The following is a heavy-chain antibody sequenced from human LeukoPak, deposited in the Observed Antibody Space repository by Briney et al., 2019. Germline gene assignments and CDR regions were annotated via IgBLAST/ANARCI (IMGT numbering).Heavy chain of an antibody. D-gene: IGHD5-18*01. CDR2: ISSSSSYI. J-gene: IGHJ4*02. Sequence: PGGSLRLSCAASGFTFSSYSMNWVRQAPGKGLEWVSSISSSSSYIYYADSVKGRFTISRDNAKNSLYLQMNSLRAEDTAVYYCARDRGIQLWLYYFDYWGQGTLVTVSS. CDR3: ARDRGIQLWLYYFDY. CDR1: GFTFSSYS. V-gene: IGHV3-21*01.